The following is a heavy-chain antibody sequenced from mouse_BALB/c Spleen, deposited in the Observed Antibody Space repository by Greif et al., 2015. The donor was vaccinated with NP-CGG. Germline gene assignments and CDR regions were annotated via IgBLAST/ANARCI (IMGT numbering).Heavy chain of an antibody. CDR1: GYTFTDYA. V-gene: IGHV1S137*01. CDR2: ISTYYGDA. D-gene: IGHD3-1*01. J-gene: IGHJ4*01. CDR3: AREGSGYVDAMDY. Sequence: VMLVESGAELVRPGVSVKISCKGSGYTFTDYAMHWVKQSHAKSLEWIGVISTYYGDASCNQKFKGKATMTVDKSSSTAYMELARLTSEDSAIYYCAREGSGYVDAMDYWGQGTSVTVSS.